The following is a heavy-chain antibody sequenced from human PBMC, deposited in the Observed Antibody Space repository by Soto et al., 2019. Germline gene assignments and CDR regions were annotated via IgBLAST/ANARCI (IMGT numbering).Heavy chain of an antibody. D-gene: IGHD3-22*01. Sequence: QVQLVESGGGVVQPGRSLRLSCAASGFTFSSYAMHWVRQAPGKGLEWVAVISYDGSNKYYADSVKGRFTISRDNSKNTLYLQMNSLRAEDTAVYYCARYLDSSGYLDYWGQGTLVTVSS. CDR1: GFTFSSYA. CDR2: ISYDGSNK. V-gene: IGHV3-30-3*01. J-gene: IGHJ4*02. CDR3: ARYLDSSGYLDY.